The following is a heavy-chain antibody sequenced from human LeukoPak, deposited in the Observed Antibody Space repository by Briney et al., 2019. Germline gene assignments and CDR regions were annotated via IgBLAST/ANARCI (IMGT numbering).Heavy chain of an antibody. CDR2: IYGSGDAT. D-gene: IGHD5-18*01. J-gene: IGHJ6*02. Sequence: GGSLRLSCAASKFTFVNYAMSWVRQAPGKGLEWVSSIYGSGDATYYADSVNGRFTISRDNSKSTLYLQMNSLRAEDTAVYYCAREFRGYSYGYTYYYGMDVWDQGTTVPVS. CDR3: AREFRGYSYGYTYYYGMDV. V-gene: IGHV3-23*01. CDR1: KFTFVNYA.